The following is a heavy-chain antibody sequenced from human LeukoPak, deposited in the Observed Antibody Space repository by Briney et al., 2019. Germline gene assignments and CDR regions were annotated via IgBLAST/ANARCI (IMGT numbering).Heavy chain of an antibody. CDR1: GGSISSYY. J-gene: IGHJ4*02. CDR2: IYYSGST. V-gene: IGHV4-59*01. Sequence: SETLSLTCTVSGGSISSYYWSWIRQPPGKGLEWIGYIYYSGSTNYNPSLKSRVTISVDTSKNQFSLKLGSVTAADTAVYYCARGGSYGYRSFVYWGQGTLVTVSS. CDR3: ARGGSYGYRSFVY. D-gene: IGHD5-18*01.